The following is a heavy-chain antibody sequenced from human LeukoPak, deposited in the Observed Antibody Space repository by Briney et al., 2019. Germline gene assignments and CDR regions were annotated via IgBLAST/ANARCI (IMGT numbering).Heavy chain of an antibody. D-gene: IGHD3-10*01. J-gene: IGHJ5*02. V-gene: IGHV4-30-4*01. CDR3: QCASGSYYASFDP. Sequence: PSQTLSLTCTVSGGSISSGDYYWSWIRQPPGKGLEWIGYIYYSGSTYYNPSLKSRVSISVDTSKNQFSLKLSSVTAADTAVYHCQCASGSYYASFDPWGQGTLVTVSS. CDR1: GGSISSGDYY. CDR2: IYYSGST.